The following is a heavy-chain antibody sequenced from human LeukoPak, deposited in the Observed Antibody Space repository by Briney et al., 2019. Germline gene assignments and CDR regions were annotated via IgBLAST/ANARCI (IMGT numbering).Heavy chain of an antibody. CDR1: GGSFSGYY. V-gene: IGHV4-34*01. CDR2: INHSGST. CDR3: ARGPLLRYFDWLPGNYYYYYGMDV. J-gene: IGHJ6*02. Sequence: PETLSLTCAVYGGSFSGYYWSWIRQPPGKGLEWIGEINHSGSTNYNPSLKSRVTISVDTSKNQFSLKLSSVPAADTAVYYCARGPLLRYFDWLPGNYYYYYGMDVRGQGTTVTVSS. D-gene: IGHD3-9*01.